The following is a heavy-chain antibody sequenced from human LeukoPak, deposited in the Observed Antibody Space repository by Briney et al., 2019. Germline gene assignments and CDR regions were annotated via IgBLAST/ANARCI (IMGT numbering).Heavy chain of an antibody. CDR3: ARDSSMYYYGSGSSP. J-gene: IGHJ5*02. CDR1: GYTFTGYY. D-gene: IGHD3-10*01. Sequence: ASVKVSCKASGYTFTGYYMHVVRQAPGQGLEWMGRINPNSGGTNYAQKFQGRVTMTRDTSISTAYMELSRLRADDTAVYYCARDSSMYYYGSGSSPWGQGTLVTVSS. CDR2: INPNSGGT. V-gene: IGHV1-2*06.